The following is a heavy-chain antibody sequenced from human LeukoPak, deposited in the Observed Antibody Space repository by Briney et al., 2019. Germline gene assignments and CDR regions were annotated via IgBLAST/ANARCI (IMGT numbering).Heavy chain of an antibody. CDR1: GYTFTSYD. Sequence: ASVKVSCKASGYTFTSYDINWVRQAPGQGLEWMGWMNPNSGNTGYTQKFQGRVTMTRNTSISTAYMELSSLRSEDTAVYYCARGFIIAAAGTGYYYGMDVWGQGTTVTVSS. V-gene: IGHV1-8*01. CDR2: MNPNSGNT. CDR3: ARGFIIAAAGTGYYYGMDV. J-gene: IGHJ6*02. D-gene: IGHD6-13*01.